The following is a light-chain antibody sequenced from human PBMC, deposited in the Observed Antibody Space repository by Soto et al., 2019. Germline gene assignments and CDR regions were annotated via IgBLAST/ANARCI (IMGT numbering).Light chain of an antibody. V-gene: IGKV3-15*01. CDR2: AAS. CDR3: QEYSKWPLFT. J-gene: IGKJ3*01. Sequence: EIVVTQSPGILSVSPGDRATLSCRASQSVGRNLAWYQQKPGQAPTLLIYAASTRATGLPARFAGSGSGTDFTLTISRLQSEVFAVYYCQEYSKWPLFTFGPGTRVDIK. CDR1: QSVGRN.